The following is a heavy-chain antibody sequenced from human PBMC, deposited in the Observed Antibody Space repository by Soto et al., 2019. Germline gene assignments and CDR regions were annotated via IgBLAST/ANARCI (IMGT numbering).Heavy chain of an antibody. Sequence: SETLSLTCAVSGGSISSYYWSWIRQPPGKGLEWIGYIYYSGSTNYNPSLKSRVTISVDTSKNQFSLKLSSVTAADTAVYYCASKYGDSDYWGQGTLVTVSS. D-gene: IGHD4-17*01. CDR3: ASKYGDSDY. J-gene: IGHJ4*02. CDR2: IYYSGST. V-gene: IGHV4-59*01. CDR1: GGSISSYY.